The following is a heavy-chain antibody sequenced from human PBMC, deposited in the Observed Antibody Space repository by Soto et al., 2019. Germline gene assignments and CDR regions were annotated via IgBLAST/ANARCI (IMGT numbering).Heavy chain of an antibody. Sequence: QVQLVESGGGVVQPGRSLRLSCAASGFTFSSYAMHWVRQAPGKGLEWVAVISYDGSNKYYADSVKGRFTISRDNSKNTLYLQMNSLRAEYTAVYYCAREIDDYGDYWYYFDYWGQGTLVTVSS. V-gene: IGHV3-30-3*01. CDR3: AREIDDYGDYWYYFDY. CDR1: GFTFSSYA. CDR2: ISYDGSNK. J-gene: IGHJ4*02. D-gene: IGHD4-17*01.